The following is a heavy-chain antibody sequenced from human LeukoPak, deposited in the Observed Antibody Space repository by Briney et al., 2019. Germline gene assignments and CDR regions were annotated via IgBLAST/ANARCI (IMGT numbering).Heavy chain of an antibody. Sequence: SVKLSSTANIDPYSSYTGKWVRHGPGQVLKRKGRIIPILGIANYAQKFQGRVTITADKSTSTAYMELSSLRSEDTAVYYCARGSSSWDWFDPWCQGTLVTVSS. J-gene: IGHJ5*02. V-gene: IGHV1-69*02. D-gene: IGHD6-13*01. CDR3: ARGSSSWDWFDP. CDR2: IIPILGIA. CDR1: IDPYSSYT.